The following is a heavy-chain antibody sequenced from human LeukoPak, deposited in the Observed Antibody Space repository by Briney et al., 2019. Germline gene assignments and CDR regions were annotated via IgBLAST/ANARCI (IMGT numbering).Heavy chain of an antibody. V-gene: IGHV4-59*01. Sequence: PSETLSLTCTVSGGSISSYYWSWIRQPPGKGLEWIGYIYYSGSTNYNPSLKSRVTIPVDTSKNQFSLKLSSVTAADTAVYYCARDGWSLNYFDYWGQGTLVTVSS. D-gene: IGHD6-19*01. CDR3: ARDGWSLNYFDY. CDR1: GGSISSYY. CDR2: IYYSGST. J-gene: IGHJ4*02.